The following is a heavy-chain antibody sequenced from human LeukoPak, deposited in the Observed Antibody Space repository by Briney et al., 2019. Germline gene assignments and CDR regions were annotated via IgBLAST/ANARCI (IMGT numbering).Heavy chain of an antibody. D-gene: IGHD2-15*01. V-gene: IGHV3-23*01. Sequence: GGSLRLSCAASGFAFKNYAMSWVRQAPGKVLEWVLGISASGSSAYYADPVKGRFTISRDNSNNMVYLNMNNLRADDTAVYYCAKGGDVVLVAATSNYLDVWGKGTTVTVSS. CDR2: ISASGSSA. CDR1: GFAFKNYA. CDR3: AKGGDVVLVAATSNYLDV. J-gene: IGHJ6*03.